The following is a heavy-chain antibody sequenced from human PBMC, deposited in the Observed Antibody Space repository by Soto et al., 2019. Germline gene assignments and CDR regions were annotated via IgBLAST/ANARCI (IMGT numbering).Heavy chain of an antibody. CDR3: ARSIELEGRGLRVGLDL. CDR1: GGASTIYA. D-gene: IGHD1-7*01. Sequence: QVQVVQSGAEVQKPGSSVRVSCKASGGASTIYAITWVRQAPGQGLEWMGGIIPMFGITKYAQKFQDRVTITADETRSTAYMELSSLRSEDTAVYYCARSIELEGRGLRVGLDLWGQGTTVTVAS. V-gene: IGHV1-69*01. J-gene: IGHJ6*02. CDR2: IIPMFGIT.